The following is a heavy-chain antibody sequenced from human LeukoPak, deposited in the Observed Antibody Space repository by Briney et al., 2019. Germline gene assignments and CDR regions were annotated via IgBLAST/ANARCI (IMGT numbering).Heavy chain of an antibody. D-gene: IGHD3-10*01. CDR1: GGTFSSYA. J-gene: IGHJ5*02. V-gene: IGHV7-4-1*02. CDR3: ARSRITMVLGVTGNWFDP. Sequence: GASVKVSCKASGGTFSSYAISWVRQAPGQGLEWMGWINTNTGNPTYAQGFTGRFVFSLDTSVSTAYLQISSLKAEDTAVYYCARSRITMVLGVTGNWFDPWGQGTLVTVSS. CDR2: INTNTGNP.